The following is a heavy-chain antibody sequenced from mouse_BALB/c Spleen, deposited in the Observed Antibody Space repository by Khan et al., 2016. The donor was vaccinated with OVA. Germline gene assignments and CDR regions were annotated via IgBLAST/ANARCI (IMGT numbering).Heavy chain of an antibody. CDR2: VNPNTGNT. D-gene: IGHD2-12*01. J-gene: IGHJ3*01. CDR1: GYSFTGYY. Sequence: VQLKQSGPDLVKPGASVKMSCKASGYSFTGYYMNWVKQSHGKSLECIGRVNPNTGNTNYNHKFTGKAILIVDTSSSTAYMELRNLTSEDSAVYYCARGYDFFAYWGEGTLVTGSA. V-gene: IGHV1-26*01. CDR3: ARGYDFFAY.